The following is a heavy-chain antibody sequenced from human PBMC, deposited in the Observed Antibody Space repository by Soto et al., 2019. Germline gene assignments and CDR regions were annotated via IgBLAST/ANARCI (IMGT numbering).Heavy chain of an antibody. J-gene: IGHJ4*02. D-gene: IGHD6-13*01. CDR1: GFSFSNYE. Sequence: EVQLVESGGGSVQPGASLRLSCAASGFSFSNYEMNWVRQAPGKGLEWVAYISSSGTTVHYADSVGGRFTVSRDNARNSLYLQMNTLRVEDTALYYCARDRAAGGYWGQGTLVTVSS. CDR3: ARDRAAGGY. CDR2: ISSSGTTV. V-gene: IGHV3-48*03.